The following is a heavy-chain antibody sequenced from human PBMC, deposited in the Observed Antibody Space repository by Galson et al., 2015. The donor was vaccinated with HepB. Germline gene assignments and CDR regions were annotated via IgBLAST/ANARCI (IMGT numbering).Heavy chain of an antibody. J-gene: IGHJ4*02. D-gene: IGHD2-2*01. CDR2: ISGSGGST. Sequence: SLRLSCAASGFTFSSHAMSWVRQAPGKGLEWVSAISGSGGSTYYADSVKGRFTISRDNSKNTLYLQMNSLRAEDTAIYFCAKDVRSVVPGSCDYWGQGTLVTVSS. CDR1: GFTFSSHA. V-gene: IGHV3-23*01. CDR3: AKDVRSVVPGSCDY.